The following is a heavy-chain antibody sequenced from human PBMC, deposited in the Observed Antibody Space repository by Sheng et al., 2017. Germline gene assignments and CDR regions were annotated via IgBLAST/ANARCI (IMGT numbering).Heavy chain of an antibody. D-gene: IGHD6-13*01. Sequence: EVQLVESGGGLVKPGGSLRLSCAASGFTFSNAWMSWVRQAPGKGLEWVGRIKSKTDGGTTDYAAPVKGRFTISRDDSKNTLYLQMNSLKTEDTAVYYCTTAVVGIGSWYYYYMDVWGQRDHGHRLL. CDR3: TTAVVGIGSWYYYYMDV. J-gene: IGHJ6*03. CDR1: GFTFSNAW. CDR2: IKSKTDGGTT. V-gene: IGHV3-15*01.